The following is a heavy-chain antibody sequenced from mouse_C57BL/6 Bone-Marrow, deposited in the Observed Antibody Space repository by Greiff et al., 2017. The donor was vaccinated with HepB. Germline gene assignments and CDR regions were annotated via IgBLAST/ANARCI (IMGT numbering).Heavy chain of an antibody. CDR3: ARYPNPHYYGSSYVYFEV. D-gene: IGHD1-1*01. V-gene: IGHV1-63*01. CDR1: GYTFTNYW. CDR2: IYPGGGYT. Sequence: VQLQQSGAELVRPGTSVKMSCKASGYTFTNYWIGWAKQRPGHGLEWIGDIYPGGGYTNYNEKFKGKATLTADKSSSTAYMQFSSLTSEDSAIYYCARYPNPHYYGSSYVYFEVWGTGTTVTVSS. J-gene: IGHJ1*03.